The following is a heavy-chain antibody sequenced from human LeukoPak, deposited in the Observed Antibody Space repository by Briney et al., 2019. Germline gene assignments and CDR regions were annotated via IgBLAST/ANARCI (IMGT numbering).Heavy chain of an antibody. CDR3: ARNYYGSGSYWGGHNWFDP. CDR2: IYHSGST. CDR1: GGSISSGGYS. Sequence: SETLSLTCAVSGGSISSGGYSWSWIRQPPGKGLEWIGYIYHSGSTFYNSSLKSRVTISVDRSKNQFSLKLSSVTAADTAVYYCARNYYGSGSYWGGHNWFDPWGQGTLVTVSS. J-gene: IGHJ5*02. D-gene: IGHD3-10*01. V-gene: IGHV4-30-2*01.